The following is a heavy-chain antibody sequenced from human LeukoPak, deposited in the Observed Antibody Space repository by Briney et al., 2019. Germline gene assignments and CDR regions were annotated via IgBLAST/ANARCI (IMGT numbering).Heavy chain of an antibody. V-gene: IGHV1-24*01. D-gene: IGHD2-8*01. CDR1: GYSLSELS. CDR3: AAGGVYDLLDN. Sequence: ASVKVSCKVSGYSLSELSMHWVRQAPGKGLEWMGGFDPENGEAVYAQKFQGRVTMTEDTSTDTSYMELNSLKSEDTAVNYCAAGGVYDLLDNWGQGTLVTVSS. J-gene: IGHJ4*02. CDR2: FDPENGEA.